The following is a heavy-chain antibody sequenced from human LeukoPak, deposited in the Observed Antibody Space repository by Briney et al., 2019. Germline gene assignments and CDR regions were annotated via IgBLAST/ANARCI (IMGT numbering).Heavy chain of an antibody. Sequence: GASVKVSCKASGYTFTSYYMHWVRQAPGQGLEWMGWISTNNGKTNYEQKLQGRVIMTTDTDTSTAYMDLRSLRSDDTAVYYCARDSDYDISGHWRAQGSVGGLDLWGQGTMVTVSS. V-gene: IGHV1-18*04. CDR1: GYTFTSYY. J-gene: IGHJ3*01. D-gene: IGHD3-22*01. CDR2: ISTNNGKT. CDR3: ARDSDYDISGHWRAQGSVGGLDL.